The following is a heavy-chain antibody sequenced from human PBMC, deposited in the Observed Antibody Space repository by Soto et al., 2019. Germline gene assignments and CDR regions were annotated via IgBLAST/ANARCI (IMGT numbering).Heavy chain of an antibody. CDR2: IIPIFGTA. Sequence: ASVKVSCKASRVAFSKFIVTWVRQAPGLGLEWVGGIIPIFGTANYAQKFQGRVTITADESTSTSYMEVNNLRSEDTAVYYCAKVRYSSPMGYYYGMDVRGQGTTVTVS. V-gene: IGHV1-69*13. CDR1: RVAFSKFI. CDR3: AKVRYSSPMGYYYGMDV. D-gene: IGHD6-19*01. J-gene: IGHJ6*02.